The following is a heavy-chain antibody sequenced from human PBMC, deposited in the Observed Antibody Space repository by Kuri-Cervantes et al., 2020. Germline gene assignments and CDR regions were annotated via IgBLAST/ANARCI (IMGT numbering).Heavy chain of an antibody. CDR2: INPNSGGT. Sequence: ASVKVSCKASGYTFTGCYMHWVRQAPGQGLEWMGWINPNSGGTNYAQKFQGRVTMTRDTSISTAYMELSRLRSDDTAVYYCAVYPAGDYDILTGYYVLGYWGQGTLVTVSS. D-gene: IGHD3-9*01. CDR3: AVYPAGDYDILTGYYVLGY. J-gene: IGHJ4*02. V-gene: IGHV1-2*02. CDR1: GYTFTGCY.